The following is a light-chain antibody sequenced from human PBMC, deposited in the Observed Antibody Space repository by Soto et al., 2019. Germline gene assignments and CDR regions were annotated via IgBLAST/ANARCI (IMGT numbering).Light chain of an antibody. V-gene: IGLV1-51*02. CDR3: GTWDSSLSAGV. CDR2: ENN. J-gene: IGLJ3*02. Sequence: QSVXTQPPSVSAXXXXKXXXXXXGXXXXIANNYVSWYQQLPGTAPKLLIYENNKRPSGIPDRFSGSKSGTSATLGITGLQTGDEADYYCGTWDSSLSAGVFGGGTKLTVL. CDR1: XXXIANNY.